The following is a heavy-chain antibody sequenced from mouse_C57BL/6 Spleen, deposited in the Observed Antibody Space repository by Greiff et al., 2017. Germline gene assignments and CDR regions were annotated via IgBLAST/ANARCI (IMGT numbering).Heavy chain of an antibody. CDR2: ILPGGGST. J-gene: IGHJ4*01. CDR3: ARRGAMDY. V-gene: IGHV1-9*01. CDR1: GYTFTGYW. Sequence: VQRVESGAELMKPGASVKLSCKATGYTFTGYWIEWVKQRPGHGLEWIGEILPGGGSTNYNEKFKGKATFTADTSSNTAYMQLSSLTTEDSAIYYCARRGAMDYWGQGTSVTVSS.